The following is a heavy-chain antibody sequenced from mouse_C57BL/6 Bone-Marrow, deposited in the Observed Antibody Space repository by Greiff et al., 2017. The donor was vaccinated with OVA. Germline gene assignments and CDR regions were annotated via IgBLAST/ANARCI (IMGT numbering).Heavy chain of an antibody. Sequence: DVQLQESGPVLVKPGASVKMSCKASGYTFTDYYMNWVKQSHGKSLEWIGVINPYNGGTSYNQKFKGKATLTVDKSSSTAYMELNSLTSEDSAVYYCASLRDGNSPFAYWGQGTLVTVSA. CDR3: ASLRDGNSPFAY. CDR1: GYTFTDYY. V-gene: IGHV1-19*01. D-gene: IGHD2-1*01. J-gene: IGHJ3*01. CDR2: INPYNGGT.